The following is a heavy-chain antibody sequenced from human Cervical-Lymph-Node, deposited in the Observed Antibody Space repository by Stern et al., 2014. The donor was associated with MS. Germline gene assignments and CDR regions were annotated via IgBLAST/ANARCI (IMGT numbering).Heavy chain of an antibody. CDR3: ARPAAARYFDY. Sequence: VKLVESGGGVVQPGRSLRLSCATSGFTFGRHSMHWVRQVPGPGLEWGAIISYDGSSQHYADSVKGRFTISRDNSNNTLYLQMNSLRIEDTAMYYCARPAAARYFDYWGQGSQVTVSS. V-gene: IGHV3-30-3*01. D-gene: IGHD6-25*01. CDR1: GFTFGRHS. CDR2: ISYDGSSQ. J-gene: IGHJ4*02.